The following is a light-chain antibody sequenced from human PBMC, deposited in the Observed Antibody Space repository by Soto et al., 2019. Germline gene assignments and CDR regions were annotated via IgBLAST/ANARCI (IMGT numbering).Light chain of an antibody. CDR1: SSDVGGYNY. CDR2: EVS. Sequence: QSALTQPPSASGSPGQSVTISCTGTSSDVGGYNYVSWYQHHPGKAPKLMIFEVSKRPSGVPDRFSDSKSGNTASLTVSGLQADDEADYYCASYVGTNTYVFGTGTKVTVL. V-gene: IGLV2-8*01. J-gene: IGLJ1*01. CDR3: ASYVGTNTYV.